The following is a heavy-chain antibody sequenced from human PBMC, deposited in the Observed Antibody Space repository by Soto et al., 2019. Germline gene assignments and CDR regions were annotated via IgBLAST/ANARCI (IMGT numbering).Heavy chain of an antibody. V-gene: IGHV3-23*01. J-gene: IGHJ3*02. D-gene: IGHD3-3*01. CDR3: AKLSVITIFGVVTPGSAFDI. Sequence: GGSLRLSCAASGFTFSSYAMSWVRQAPGKGLEWVSAISGSGGSTYHADSVKGRFTISRDNSKNTLYLQMNSLRAEDTAVYYCAKLSVITIFGVVTPGSAFDIWGQGTMVTVSS. CDR2: ISGSGGST. CDR1: GFTFSSYA.